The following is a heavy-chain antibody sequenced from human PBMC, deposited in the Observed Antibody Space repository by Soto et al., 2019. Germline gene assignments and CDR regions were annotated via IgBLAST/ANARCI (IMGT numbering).Heavy chain of an antibody. CDR1: GYTFTSYY. V-gene: IGHV1-46*01. J-gene: IGHJ6*02. CDR3: AREVRFLEWFRGMEV. D-gene: IGHD3-3*01. Sequence: ASVKGSCNAAGYTFTSYYRHWVRQAPGQGLEWMGIINPSGGSTSYAQKFQGRVTMTRDTSTSTVYMELSSMRSEDTAVYYCAREVRFLEWFRGMEVWGQGTTVTVSS. CDR2: INPSGGST.